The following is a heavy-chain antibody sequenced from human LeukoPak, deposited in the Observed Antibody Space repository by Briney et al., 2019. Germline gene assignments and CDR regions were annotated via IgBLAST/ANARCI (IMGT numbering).Heavy chain of an antibody. CDR2: INWNGGRT. CDR3: ARDTHYYGSGSPAFDI. D-gene: IGHD3-10*01. V-gene: IGHV3-20*04. CDR1: GFTFDDYG. J-gene: IGHJ3*02. Sequence: GGSLRLSCAASGFTFDDYGMSWVRQAPGKGLEWGSGINWNGGRTGYADSVKGRVTVSRDNAKNSLYLQMNSLRAEDTAVYYCARDTHYYGSGSPAFDIWGQGTMVTVSS.